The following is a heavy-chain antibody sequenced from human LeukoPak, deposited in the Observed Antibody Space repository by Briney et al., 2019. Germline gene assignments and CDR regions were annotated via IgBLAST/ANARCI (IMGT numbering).Heavy chain of an antibody. CDR2: IYHSGST. CDR1: GYSISSGYY. V-gene: IGHV4-38-2*02. Sequence: SETLSLTCTVSGYSISSGYYWGWIRQPPGKGLEWIGSIYHSGSTYYNPSLKSRVTISVDTSKNQFSLKLSSVTAADTSVYYCAGRAQTTGWSFDYWGQGALVTVSS. D-gene: IGHD6-19*01. J-gene: IGHJ4*02. CDR3: AGRAQTTGWSFDY.